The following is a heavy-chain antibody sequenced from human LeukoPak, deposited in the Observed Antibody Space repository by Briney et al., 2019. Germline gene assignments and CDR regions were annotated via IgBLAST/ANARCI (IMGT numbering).Heavy chain of an antibody. Sequence: PGGSRRLSCAASGFTFSSYSMNWVRQAPGKGLEWVSSISSSSSYIYYADSVKGRFTISRDNAKNSLYLQMNSLRAEDTAVYYCARTYGTAIRNAFDIWGQGTMVTVSS. CDR3: ARTYGTAIRNAFDI. CDR2: ISSSSSYI. D-gene: IGHD5-18*01. J-gene: IGHJ3*02. CDR1: GFTFSSYS. V-gene: IGHV3-21*01.